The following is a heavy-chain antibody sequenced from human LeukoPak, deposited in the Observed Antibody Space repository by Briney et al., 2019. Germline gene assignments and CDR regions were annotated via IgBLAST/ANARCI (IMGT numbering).Heavy chain of an antibody. D-gene: IGHD5-24*01. V-gene: IGHV3-21*01. Sequence: GGPLRLTCAASDLTFSSYTMNWVRQAPGKGQAWVSSISISSGYIAYADTLKGRFTVSRDNAKTTLFLQMTGLRAEDTAVYYCARDRRDGYNWDAFDIWGQGTMVTVSS. CDR2: ISISSGYI. CDR3: ARDRRDGYNWDAFDI. CDR1: DLTFSSYT. J-gene: IGHJ3*02.